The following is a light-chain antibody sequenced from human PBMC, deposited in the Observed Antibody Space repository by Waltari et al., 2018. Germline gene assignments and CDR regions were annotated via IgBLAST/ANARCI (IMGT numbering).Light chain of an antibody. CDR2: GAS. J-gene: IGKJ1*01. Sequence: EIVLTQSPGTLSLSPGERATLSCRASQSVGRSLSWYQHKPGQAPRILIYGASIRAPGIPDRFSGGGSGTDFSLTISRLEPEDFAAYHCQHYVRLPVTFGQGTKVEIK. V-gene: IGKV3-20*01. CDR3: QHYVRLPVT. CDR1: QSVGRS.